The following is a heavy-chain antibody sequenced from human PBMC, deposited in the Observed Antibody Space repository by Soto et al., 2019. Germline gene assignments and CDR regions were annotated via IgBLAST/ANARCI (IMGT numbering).Heavy chain of an antibody. CDR2: IYSGGST. CDR1: GFSVSNNH. J-gene: IGHJ5*02. CDR3: ARVVGAPNWFDP. V-gene: IGHV3-66*01. D-gene: IGHD1-26*01. Sequence: GGSLRLSCAASGFSVSNNHMSWVRQAPGKGLEWVSIIYSGGSTYYADSVKGRFTISRDDSKNSLYLQMNSLKTEDTAVYYCARVVGAPNWFDPWGQGTLVTVSS.